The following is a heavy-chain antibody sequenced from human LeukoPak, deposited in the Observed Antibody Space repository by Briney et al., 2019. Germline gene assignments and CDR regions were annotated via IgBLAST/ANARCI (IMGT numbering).Heavy chain of an antibody. CDR2: IYHSGNT. V-gene: IGHV4-4*09. J-gene: IGHJ4*02. CDR3: ASTRRAAVAGRFDS. Sequence: SETLSLTCTVSGASMSSNYWSWIRQPPGKGLEWIGYIYHSGNTNSSPSLESRVTMSVDESKNQFSLRVHFVSAADTAVYYCASTRRAAVAGRFDSWGQGTLVTVSS. CDR1: GASMSSNY. D-gene: IGHD6-19*01.